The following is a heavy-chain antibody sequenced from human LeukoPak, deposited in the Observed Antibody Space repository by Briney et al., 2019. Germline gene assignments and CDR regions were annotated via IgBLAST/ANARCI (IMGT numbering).Heavy chain of an antibody. CDR3: ARVLTRIVVVPAAMDY. V-gene: IGHV1-18*01. Sequence: ASVKVSCKASGYTFTSYGISWVRQAPGQGLEWMGWISAYNGNTNYAQKLQGRVTMTTDTSTSTAYMELRSLRSDDTAVNYCARVLTRIVVVPAAMDYWGQGTLVTVSS. D-gene: IGHD2-2*01. CDR2: ISAYNGNT. J-gene: IGHJ4*02. CDR1: GYTFTSYG.